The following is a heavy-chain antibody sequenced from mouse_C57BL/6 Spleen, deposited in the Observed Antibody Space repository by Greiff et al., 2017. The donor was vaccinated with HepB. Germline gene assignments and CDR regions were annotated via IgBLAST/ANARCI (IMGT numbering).Heavy chain of an antibody. V-gene: IGHV1-7*01. J-gene: IGHJ4*01. CDR3: ARDSNLHYYAMDY. CDR2: INPSSGYT. Sequence: QVHVKQSGAELAKPGASVKLSCKASGYTFTSYWMHWVKQRPGQGLEWIGYINPSSGYTKYNQKFKDKATLTADKSSSTAYMQLSSLTYEDSAVYYCARDSNLHYYAMDYWGQGTSVTVSS. CDR1: GYTFTSYW. D-gene: IGHD2-5*01.